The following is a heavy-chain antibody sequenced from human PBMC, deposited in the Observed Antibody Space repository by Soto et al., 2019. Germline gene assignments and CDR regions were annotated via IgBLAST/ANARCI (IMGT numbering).Heavy chain of an antibody. J-gene: IGHJ4*02. D-gene: IGHD3-22*01. CDR2: ISTYNGKT. CDR3: ARDNGDSSASLVDY. V-gene: IGHV1-18*01. Sequence: QIHLAQSGPEVKKPGASVKVSCTSSGYSYANYGLSWVRQAPGQGLEWMGWISTYNGKTDYAQKFQDRVTLTIDTSTTTGYMEVRHLGFDDTAIYYCARDNGDSSASLVDYWGQGTLVTVSS. CDR1: GYSYANYG.